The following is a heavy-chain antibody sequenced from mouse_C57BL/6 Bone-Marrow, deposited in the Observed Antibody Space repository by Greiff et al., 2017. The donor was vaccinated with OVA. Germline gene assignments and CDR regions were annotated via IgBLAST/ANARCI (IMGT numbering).Heavy chain of an antibody. Sequence: EVKVVESGEGLVKPGGSLKLSCAASGFTFSSYAMSWVRQTPEKRLVWVAYISSGGDYIYYADTVKGRFTISRDNARNTLYLQMSSLKSEDTAMFYCTRADYPYFDVWGTGTTVTVSS. J-gene: IGHJ1*03. D-gene: IGHD5-5*01. CDR3: TRADYPYFDV. V-gene: IGHV5-9-1*02. CDR2: ISSGGDYI. CDR1: GFTFSSYA.